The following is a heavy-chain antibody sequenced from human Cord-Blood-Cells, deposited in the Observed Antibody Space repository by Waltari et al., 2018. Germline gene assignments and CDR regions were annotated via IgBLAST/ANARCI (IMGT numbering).Heavy chain of an antibody. V-gene: IGHV1-24*01. D-gene: IGHD1-26*01. J-gene: IGHJ3*02. Sequence: QVQLVQSGAEVKKPGASVKVSCKVSGYTLTELSMHRVRQAPGKGLEWMGGFDPEDGEKIYAQKFQGRVTMTEDTSTDTAYMELSSLRSEDTAVYYCATDLYSGSYYAFDIWGQGTMVTVSS. CDR1: GYTLTELS. CDR2: FDPEDGEK. CDR3: ATDLYSGSYYAFDI.